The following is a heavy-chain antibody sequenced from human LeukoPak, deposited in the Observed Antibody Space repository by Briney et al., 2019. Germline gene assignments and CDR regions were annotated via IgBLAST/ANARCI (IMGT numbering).Heavy chain of an antibody. CDR2: IVVGSGNT. J-gene: IGHJ3*02. Sequence: SVKVSCKASGFTFTSSAAQWVRQARGQRLEWIGWIVVGSGNTNYAQKFQERVTITRDMSTSTAYMELSSLRSEDTAVYYCAAGLRSYDSSGYYAFDIWGQGTMVTVSS. D-gene: IGHD3-22*01. CDR1: GFTFTSSA. V-gene: IGHV1-58*01. CDR3: AAGLRSYDSSGYYAFDI.